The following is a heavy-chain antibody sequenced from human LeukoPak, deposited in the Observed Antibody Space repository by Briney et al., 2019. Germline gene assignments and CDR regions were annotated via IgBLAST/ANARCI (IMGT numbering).Heavy chain of an antibody. D-gene: IGHD3-10*01. J-gene: IGHJ4*02. Sequence: GRSQRLSCAASGFTFDDYAMHWVRQAPGKGLEWVSGISWNSGSIGYADSVKGRFTMSRDNSKNTLYLQMSSLRVEDTAIYYCAKQGDRAYFDYWGQGTLVTVSS. CDR3: AKQGDRAYFDY. V-gene: IGHV3-9*01. CDR2: ISWNSGSI. CDR1: GFTFDDYA.